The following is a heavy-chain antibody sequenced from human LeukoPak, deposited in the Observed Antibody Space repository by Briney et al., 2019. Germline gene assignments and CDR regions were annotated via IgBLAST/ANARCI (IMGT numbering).Heavy chain of an antibody. CDR3: AKAKSPTLYFFDY. Sequence: SGGSLRLSCAASGFTINSYAMSWVRQAPGKGLEWVSGISGSGDNTYYAASVRGRFTISRDSSKNTLYLQMNSLRAEDTAIYYCAKAKSPTLYFFDYWGQGTLVTVSS. CDR2: ISGSGDNT. CDR1: GFTINSYA. J-gene: IGHJ4*02. V-gene: IGHV3-23*01.